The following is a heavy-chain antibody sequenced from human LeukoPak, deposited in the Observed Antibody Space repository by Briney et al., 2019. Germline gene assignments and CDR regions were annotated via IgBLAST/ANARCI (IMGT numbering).Heavy chain of an antibody. Sequence: SQTLSLTCTVSGGSISSGSYYWSWIRQPAGKGLEWIGRIYTSGSTNYNPSLKSRVTISVDTSKNQFSLKLSSVTAADTAVYYCARSLRPDSFDYWGPGTLVTVSS. J-gene: IGHJ4*02. CDR3: ARSLRPDSFDY. CDR1: GGSISSGSYY. D-gene: IGHD3-3*01. V-gene: IGHV4-61*02. CDR2: IYTSGST.